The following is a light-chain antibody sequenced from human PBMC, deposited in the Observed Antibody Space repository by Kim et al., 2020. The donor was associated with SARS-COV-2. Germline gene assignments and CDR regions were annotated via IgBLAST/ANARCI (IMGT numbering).Light chain of an antibody. J-gene: IGKJ3*01. CDR1: QDIRKY. CDR2: GAS. CDR3: QQCHTVPIT. Sequence: DIQMTQSPSSLSASVGDRVTITCQASQDIRKYLNWYQHKPGKAPKLLLYGASNLETGVPSRFSGSGSGKHFTFTISSLQPEDIATYYCQQCHTVPITFGPGTKVDIK. V-gene: IGKV1-33*01.